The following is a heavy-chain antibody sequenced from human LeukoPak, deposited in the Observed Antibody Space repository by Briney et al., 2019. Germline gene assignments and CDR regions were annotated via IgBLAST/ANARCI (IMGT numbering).Heavy chain of an antibody. J-gene: IGHJ4*02. CDR2: ISSSSSYI. Sequence: PGGSLRFSCAASGFTFSSYSMNWVRQAPGKGLEWVSSISSSSSYIYYADSVKGRFTFSRDNAKNSLYLQMSSLRVEDTAVYFCAREEVRGYLDYWGQGILVTVSS. CDR3: AREEVRGYLDY. D-gene: IGHD3-10*01. V-gene: IGHV3-21*01. CDR1: GFTFSSYS.